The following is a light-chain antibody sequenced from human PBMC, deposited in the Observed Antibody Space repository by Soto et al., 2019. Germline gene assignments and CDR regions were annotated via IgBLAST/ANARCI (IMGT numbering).Light chain of an antibody. CDR3: SSFRSGSTL. CDR1: SSDVGGYNY. J-gene: IGLJ1*01. Sequence: QSVLTQPASVSGSPGQSITISCTGTSSDVGGYNYVSWYQQHPGKAPKLMIYEVSNRPSGVSNRFSGSKSGNTASLTISGLQAEDEADYYCSSFRSGSTLFGTGTKVTVL. V-gene: IGLV2-14*01. CDR2: EVS.